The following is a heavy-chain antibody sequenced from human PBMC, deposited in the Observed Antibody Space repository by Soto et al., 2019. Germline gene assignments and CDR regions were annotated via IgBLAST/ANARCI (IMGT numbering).Heavy chain of an antibody. CDR1: GFTFSDHY. J-gene: IGHJ4*02. D-gene: IGHD4-17*01. CDR3: GREFMTTVTYFDY. CDR2: TRNKANSFTT. Sequence: GGSLRLSCAASGFTFSDHYMDWVRQAPGKGLEWVGRTRNKANSFTTEYAASVKGRFTIFRDDSKNSLYLQMSSLKTEDTAMYYCGREFMTTVTYFDYWGQGTLVTVSS. V-gene: IGHV3-72*01.